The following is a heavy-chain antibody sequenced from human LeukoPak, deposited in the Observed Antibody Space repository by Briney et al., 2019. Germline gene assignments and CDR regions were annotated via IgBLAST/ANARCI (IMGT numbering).Heavy chain of an antibody. CDR1: AFTFRSNA. CDR2: IQYDENEK. D-gene: IGHD2-15*01. Sequence: GGCLRLSCAASAFTFRSNAMHSVRHAPGKGLEWVTFIQYDENEKYYADSVKGRFTVSRENSKNTLYLQMNSLRGEDTAVYYCAQERDRRGYFDYWGQGTLVTVSS. V-gene: IGHV3-30*02. CDR3: AQERDRRGYFDY. J-gene: IGHJ4*02.